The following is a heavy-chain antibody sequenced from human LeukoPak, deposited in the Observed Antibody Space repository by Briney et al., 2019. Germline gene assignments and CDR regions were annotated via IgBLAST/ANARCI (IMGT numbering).Heavy chain of an antibody. CDR1: GGSFSGYY. CDR2: IYHSGST. V-gene: IGHV4-34*01. D-gene: IGHD2-2*01. Sequence: SETLSLTCAVYGGSFSGYYWSWIRQPPGKGLEWIGEIYHSGSTNYNLSLKSRVTISVDKSKNQFSLKLNSVTAADTAVYYCARDYCTSTTCPNWFDPWGQGTLVTVSS. J-gene: IGHJ5*02. CDR3: ARDYCTSTTCPNWFDP.